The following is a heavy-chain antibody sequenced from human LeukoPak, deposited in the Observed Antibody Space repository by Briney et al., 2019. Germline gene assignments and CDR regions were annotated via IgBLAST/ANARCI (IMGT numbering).Heavy chain of an antibody. CDR2: MSPNSGDT. CDR1: GYTFTTHD. J-gene: IGHJ4*02. V-gene: IGHV1-8*01. CDR3: VRTPPNWGFDY. Sequence: ALVKVSCKASGYTFTTHDINWVRQATGQGLEWLGWMSPNSGDTGYAQKFQGRVTMTSDSSISTAYKELSSLRSEDTAIYYCVRTPPNWGFDYWGQGTLVTVSS. D-gene: IGHD7-27*01.